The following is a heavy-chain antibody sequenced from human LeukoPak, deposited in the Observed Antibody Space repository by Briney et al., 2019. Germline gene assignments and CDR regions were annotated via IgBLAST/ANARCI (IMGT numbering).Heavy chain of an antibody. D-gene: IGHD7-27*01. V-gene: IGHV3-48*01. CDR1: GFTFSRYS. J-gene: IGHJ4*02. CDR2: IDDDSRPI. Sequence: GESLRLSCAASGFTFSRYSLNWVRQAPGKGLEWLSYIDDDSRPIYYADSARGRFTISRDNAKNSLFLQMSSLRAEDTAVYYCARVGTGDGNYFDYWGQGTLVNVSS. CDR3: ARVGTGDGNYFDY.